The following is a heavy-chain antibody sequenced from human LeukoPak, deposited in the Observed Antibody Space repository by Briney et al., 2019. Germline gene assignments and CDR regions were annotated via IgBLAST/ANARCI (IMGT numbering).Heavy chain of an antibody. D-gene: IGHD3-9*01. CDR1: GGSISSYY. CDR3: ARQGYDILTGYIVAFDI. CDR2: ISYSGST. J-gene: IGHJ3*02. V-gene: IGHV4-59*08. Sequence: PSGALSLTCTVSGGSISSYYWGWIRQPPGKGLEWIGYISYSGSTHYNPALKSRVTTSIDTSKNQFSLKLRSVTAADTAIYYCARQGYDILTGYIVAFDIWGQGTMVTVSS.